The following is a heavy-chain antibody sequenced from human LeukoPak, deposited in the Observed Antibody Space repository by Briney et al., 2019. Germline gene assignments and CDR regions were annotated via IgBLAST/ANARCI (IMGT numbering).Heavy chain of an antibody. D-gene: IGHD1-26*01. J-gene: IGHJ6*03. CDR3: ARGRSGSYSYYYYYYMDV. CDR2: IYTSGNT. V-gene: IGHV4-4*07. CDR1: GGSISSYY. Sequence: PSETLSLACTVSGGSISSYYWSWIRQPAGKGLEWIGRIYTSGNTNYNPSLKSRVTMSVDTSKNQFSLKLSSVTAADTAVEYCARGRSGSYSYYYYYYMDVWGKGTTVTVSS.